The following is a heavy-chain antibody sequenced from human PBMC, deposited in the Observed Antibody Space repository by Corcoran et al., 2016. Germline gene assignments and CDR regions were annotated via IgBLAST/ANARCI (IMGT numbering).Heavy chain of an antibody. J-gene: IGHJ5*02. Sequence: QVQLVQSGAEVKKPGASVKVSCKASGYTFTSYAMHWVRQAPGQRLEWMGWINAGNGNTKYSQKFQGRVTITRDTSASTAYMELSSLRSEDTAVYYCARGYYDSSGYWGWFDPWGQGTLVTVSP. CDR3: ARGYYDSSGYWGWFDP. V-gene: IGHV1-3*01. CDR2: INAGNGNT. D-gene: IGHD3-22*01. CDR1: GYTFTSYA.